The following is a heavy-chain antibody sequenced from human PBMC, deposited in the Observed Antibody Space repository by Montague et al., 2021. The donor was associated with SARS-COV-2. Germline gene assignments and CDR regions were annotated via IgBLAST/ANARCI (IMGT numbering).Heavy chain of an antibody. Sequence: SETLSLTCTASGGSISSSSYYWGWIRQPPGKGLEWIGSFYYIGSPYSNPSLKSRVTISVDTSKNQFSLKMSSVTAADTAVYYCARHLPGIVVAEPAAADYWGQGTLVTVSS. D-gene: IGHD6-19*01. CDR1: GGSISSSSYY. CDR3: ARHLPGIVVAEPAAADY. J-gene: IGHJ4*02. V-gene: IGHV4-39*01. CDR2: FYYIGSP.